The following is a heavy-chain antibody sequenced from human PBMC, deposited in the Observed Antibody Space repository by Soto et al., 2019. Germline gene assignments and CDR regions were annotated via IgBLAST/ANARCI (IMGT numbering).Heavy chain of an antibody. D-gene: IGHD2-15*01. CDR1: GRTFSTYT. CDR2: IILIFGTP. J-gene: IGHJ5*02. Sequence: SVKVSCKTSGRTFSTYTFSWVRQAPGQGLEWMGRIILIFGTPYYAQKFQGRVTITADKSTSTVYMELSSLGSDDTAVYFCARGLECRGYCLDKPTWFGPWGQGTLVTVSS. CDR3: ARGLECRGYCLDKPTWFGP. V-gene: IGHV1-69*06.